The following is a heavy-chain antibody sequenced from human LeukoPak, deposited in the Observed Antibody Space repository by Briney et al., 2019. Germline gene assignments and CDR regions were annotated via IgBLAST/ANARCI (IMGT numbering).Heavy chain of an antibody. V-gene: IGHV3-33*06. CDR2: IWFDGSNK. CDR1: GFTFSNHG. J-gene: IGHJ4*02. CDR3: AKGSSGYIYGDY. D-gene: IGHD5-18*01. Sequence: GGSLRLSCEASGFTFSNHGMHWVRQAPGKGLEWVAVIWFDGSNKYYADSVKGRFTISRDNSKNTLYLQMNSLRAEDTAIYYCAKGSSGYIYGDYWGQGTLVTVSS.